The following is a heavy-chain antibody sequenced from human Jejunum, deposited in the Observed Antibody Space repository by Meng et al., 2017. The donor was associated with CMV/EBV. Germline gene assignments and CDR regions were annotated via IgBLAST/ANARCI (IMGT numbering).Heavy chain of an antibody. Sequence: ASGFTFSSYEMTWVRQAPGKGLEWVSYISSGSAIIYYADSVKGRFTISRDNAKSSLYLQMNSLRAEDTALYYCARAGWAAIGYWGQGTVVTV. CDR1: GFTFSSYE. V-gene: IGHV3-48*03. CDR2: ISSGSAII. J-gene: IGHJ4*02. D-gene: IGHD2-2*01. CDR3: ARAGWAAIGY.